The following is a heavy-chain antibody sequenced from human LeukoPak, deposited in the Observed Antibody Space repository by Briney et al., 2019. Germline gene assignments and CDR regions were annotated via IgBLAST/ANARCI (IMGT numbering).Heavy chain of an antibody. CDR3: ARDREGITMVRGAEDYYYMDV. D-gene: IGHD3-10*01. CDR1: GGSTSSYY. J-gene: IGHJ6*03. CDR2: IYTSGST. V-gene: IGHV4-4*07. Sequence: SETLSLTCTVPGGSTSSYYWSWIRQPAGKGLEWIGRIYTSGSTIYNPSLNSRVTMSVDTSKNQFSLKLSSVTAADTAVYYCARDREGITMVRGAEDYYYMDVWGKGTTVTVSS.